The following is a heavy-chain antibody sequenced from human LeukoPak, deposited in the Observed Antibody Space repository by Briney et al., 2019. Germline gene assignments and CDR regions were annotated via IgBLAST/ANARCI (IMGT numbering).Heavy chain of an antibody. CDR2: IYPGDSDT. CDR1: GYTFSNYW. Sequence: GESLKISCKGSGYTFSNYWIGWVRQMPGKGLEWMGIIYPGDSDTRYSPSFRGQVTVSADKSVSIAYLQWSSLKASDTAMYYCARPNITSYYDSRGYDAFDVWGQGTMVIVSS. D-gene: IGHD3-22*01. J-gene: IGHJ3*01. CDR3: ARPNITSYYDSRGYDAFDV. V-gene: IGHV5-51*01.